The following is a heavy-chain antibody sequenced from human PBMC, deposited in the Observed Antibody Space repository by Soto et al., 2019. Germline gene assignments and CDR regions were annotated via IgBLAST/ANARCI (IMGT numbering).Heavy chain of an antibody. Sequence: GESLKISCKASGYSFTSYWIGWVRQMPGKGLEWMGIIYPGDSDTRYSPSFQGQVTFSADKSTSTAYLQWSSLRSEDTAVYYCARSDCSSTSCHLGYYYYYMDXWGKGTTVTVSS. D-gene: IGHD2-2*01. CDR3: ARSDCSSTSCHLGYYYYYMDX. J-gene: IGHJ6*03. CDR1: GYSFTSYW. CDR2: IYPGDSDT. V-gene: IGHV5-51*01.